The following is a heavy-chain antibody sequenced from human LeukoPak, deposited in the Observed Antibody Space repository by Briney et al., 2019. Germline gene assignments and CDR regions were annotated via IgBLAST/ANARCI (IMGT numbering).Heavy chain of an antibody. D-gene: IGHD3-16*01. CDR1: GYSISTGYY. CDR3: ARDFYDYVWGPYYYYYYMDV. Sequence: SETLSLTCTVSGYSISTGYYWDWIRQPPGKGLEWIGTFYHGGSAYYNPSLKSRVTISVDTSKNQFSLNLTSVTAADTAVYYCARDFYDYVWGPYYYYYYMDVWGKGTTVTISS. J-gene: IGHJ6*03. CDR2: FYHGGSA. V-gene: IGHV4-38-2*02.